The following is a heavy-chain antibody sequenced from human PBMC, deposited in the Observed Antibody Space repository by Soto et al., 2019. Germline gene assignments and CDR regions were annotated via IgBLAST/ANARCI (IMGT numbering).Heavy chain of an antibody. CDR2: ISSSSSYI. V-gene: IGHV3-21*01. J-gene: IGHJ3*02. CDR3: ARDDFAVVVAATNAFDI. D-gene: IGHD2-15*01. CDR1: GFTFSSYS. Sequence: GGSLRLSCAASGFTFSSYSMNWVRQAPGKGLEWVSSISSSSSYIYYADSVKGRFTISRDNAKNSLYLQMNSLRAEDTAVYYCARDDFAVVVAATNAFDIWGQGTMVTVSS.